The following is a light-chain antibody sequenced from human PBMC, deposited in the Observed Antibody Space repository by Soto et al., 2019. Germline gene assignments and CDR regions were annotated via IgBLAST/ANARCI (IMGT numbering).Light chain of an antibody. V-gene: IGKV1-5*01. CDR1: ESIATW. CDR2: DAS. CDR3: HQYNSY. Sequence: DVHMTQSPSTLSASVGDRVTITCRASESIATWLAWYQQRPGQAPKLLIYDASRLESGVPSRFSGGGSGTSFTLTISGLQPENFATYYCHQYNSYFGPGSILES. J-gene: IGKJ2*01.